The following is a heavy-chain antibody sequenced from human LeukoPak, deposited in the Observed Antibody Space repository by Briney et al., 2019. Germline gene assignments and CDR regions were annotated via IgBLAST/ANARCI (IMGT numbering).Heavy chain of an antibody. CDR3: AFSEVGTTKVFDY. D-gene: IGHD1-26*01. J-gene: IGHJ4*01. V-gene: IGHV4-4*07. CDR2: ISTNGDT. Sequence: PSETLSLTCTVPGDSIRNYYWSWIRQPARKGLEWIGRISTNGDTNYNPSLNSRVTMSIDESRNQFSLKLNSVTAADTAVYYCAFSEVGTTKVFDYWGQGLVVTVSS. CDR1: GDSIRNYY.